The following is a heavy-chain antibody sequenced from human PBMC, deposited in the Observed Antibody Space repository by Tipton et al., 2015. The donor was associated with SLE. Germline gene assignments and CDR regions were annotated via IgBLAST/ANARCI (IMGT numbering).Heavy chain of an antibody. J-gene: IGHJ4*02. CDR1: GFTFSVYP. D-gene: IGHD3-3*01. Sequence: SLRLSCVASGFTFSVYPMSWVRQTPGKGLEWVSGISVFGSGTYYADSVKGRFTIYRDNSQDTLYLQMNNLRAEDTAVYHCAKSLDLWSGYLSDWGQGTLVIVSS. V-gene: IGHV3-23*01. CDR2: ISVFGSGT. CDR3: AKSLDLWSGYLSD.